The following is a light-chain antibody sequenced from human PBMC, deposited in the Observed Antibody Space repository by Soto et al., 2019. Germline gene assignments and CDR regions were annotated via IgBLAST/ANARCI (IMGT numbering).Light chain of an antibody. V-gene: IGLV2-14*01. CDR1: SSDVGGYNY. J-gene: IGLJ2*01. CDR2: DVS. Sequence: QSALTQPASVSGSPGQSITISCTGTSSDVGGYNYVSWYQQHPGKAPKLMIYDVSNRPSGVSNRFSGSKSGNTASLTISGLQVEDEADYYCSSYTSTSVVFGGGTNLTVL. CDR3: SSYTSTSVV.